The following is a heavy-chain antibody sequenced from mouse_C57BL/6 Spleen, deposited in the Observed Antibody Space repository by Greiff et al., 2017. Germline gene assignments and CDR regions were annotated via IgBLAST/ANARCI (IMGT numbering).Heavy chain of an antibody. CDR2: INPSTGGT. J-gene: IGHJ1*03. CDR3: ARRGGSGYFDV. Sequence: VQLKQSGPELVKPGASVKISCKASGYSFTGYYMNWVKQSPEKSLEWIGEINPSTGGTTYNQKFKAKATLTVDKSSSTAYMQLKSLTSEDSAVYYCARRGGSGYFDVWGTGTTVTVSS. CDR1: GYSFTGYY. V-gene: IGHV1-42*01. D-gene: IGHD1-1*01.